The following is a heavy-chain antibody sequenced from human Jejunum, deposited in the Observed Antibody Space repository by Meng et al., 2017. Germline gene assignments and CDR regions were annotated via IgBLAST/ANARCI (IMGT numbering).Heavy chain of an antibody. V-gene: IGHV4-4*02. D-gene: IGHD3-10*02. CDR1: GGSIESNNW. J-gene: IGHJ2*01. CDR3: ARADYVRYFDL. Sequence: VLLRGAGQGLVELSVSRSLTGAVSGGSIESNNWWTWMRQPPGQGLEWIGEVYHSGSTHYNPSLQSRVTISIDNSKNRFSLSLNYVTAAGTAIYYCARADYVRYFDLWGRGTLVTVSS. CDR2: VYHSGST.